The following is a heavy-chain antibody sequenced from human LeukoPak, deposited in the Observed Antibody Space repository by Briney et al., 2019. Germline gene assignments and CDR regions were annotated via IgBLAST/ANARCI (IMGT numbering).Heavy chain of an antibody. CDR1: GYSFTSYW. CDR3: ARHLKRGYSYGPDLYYFDY. J-gene: IGHJ4*02. CDR2: IYPGDSDT. D-gene: IGHD5-18*01. V-gene: IGHV5-51*01. Sequence: GESLKISCKGSGYSFTSYWIGWVRQMPGKGLEWMGIIYPGDSDTRYSPSFQGQVTISADKSISTAYLQWSSLKASDTAMYYCARHLKRGYSYGPDLYYFDYWGQGTLVTVSS.